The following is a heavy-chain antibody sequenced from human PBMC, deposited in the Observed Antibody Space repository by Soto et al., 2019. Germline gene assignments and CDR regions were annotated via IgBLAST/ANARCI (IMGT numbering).Heavy chain of an antibody. Sequence: SETLSLTCAVYGGSFSGYYWSWIRQPPGKGLEWIGEINHSGSTNYNPSLKSRVTISVDTSKNQFSLKLSSVTAADTAVYYCARGRGYSSSLFKPWGQGTLVTVSS. CDR3: ARGRGYSSSLFKP. V-gene: IGHV4-34*01. D-gene: IGHD6-13*01. CDR1: GGSFSGYY. J-gene: IGHJ5*02. CDR2: INHSGST.